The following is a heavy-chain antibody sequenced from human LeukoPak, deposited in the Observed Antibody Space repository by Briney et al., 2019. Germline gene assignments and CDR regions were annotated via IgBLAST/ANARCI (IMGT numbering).Heavy chain of an antibody. Sequence: SETLSLTCTVSGGSISSSCYYWGWIRQPPGKGLEWIGSIYYSGSTYYNPSLKSRVTISVDTSKNQFSLKLSSVTAADTAVYYCARDVRDSITIFGVVINGAGYMDVWGKGTTVTVSS. CDR1: GGSISSSCYY. V-gene: IGHV4-39*07. D-gene: IGHD3-3*01. CDR3: ARDVRDSITIFGVVINGAGYMDV. J-gene: IGHJ6*03. CDR2: IYYSGST.